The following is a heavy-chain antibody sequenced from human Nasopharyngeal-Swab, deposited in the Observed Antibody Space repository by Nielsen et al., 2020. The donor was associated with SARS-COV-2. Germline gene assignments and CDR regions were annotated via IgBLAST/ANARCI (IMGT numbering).Heavy chain of an antibody. D-gene: IGHD3-9*01. CDR3: ARDRHGYDILTGYRRANNWFDP. Sequence: GESLKISCAASEFTFSDYYMSWIRQAPGKGLEWVSYISSSGSTIYYADSVKGRFTISRDNAKNSLYLQMNSLRAEDTAVYYCARDRHGYDILTGYRRANNWFDPWGQGTLVTVSS. J-gene: IGHJ5*02. CDR1: EFTFSDYY. CDR2: ISSSGSTI. V-gene: IGHV3-11*04.